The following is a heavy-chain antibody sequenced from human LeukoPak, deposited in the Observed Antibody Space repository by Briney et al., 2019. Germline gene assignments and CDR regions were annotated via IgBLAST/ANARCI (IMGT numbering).Heavy chain of an antibody. CDR3: ARQGVPDIVVVPAAIH. CDR2: IYYSGST. V-gene: IGHV4-30-2*03. CDR1: GGSISSGGYY. J-gene: IGHJ4*02. D-gene: IGHD2-2*02. Sequence: PSQTLSLTCTVSGGSISSGGYYWSWIRQPPGKGLEWIGYIYYSGSTYYNPSLKSRVTISVDTSKNQFSLKLSSVTAADTAVYYCARQGVPDIVVVPAAIHWGQGTLVTVSS.